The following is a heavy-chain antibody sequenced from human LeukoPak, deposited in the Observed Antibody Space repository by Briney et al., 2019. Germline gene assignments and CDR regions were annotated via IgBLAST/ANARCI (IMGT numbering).Heavy chain of an antibody. CDR3: ASYPRYMSSPPFDY. Sequence: GASVKVSCKASGYTFTGYYMHWLRQAPGQGLEWMGWINPNTGGTNYAQKFQGRVTMTRDTAISTAYMELGRLTSDDTAVYYCASYPRYMSSPPFDYWGQGTLVTVSS. D-gene: IGHD5-12*01. CDR1: GYTFTGYY. V-gene: IGHV1-2*02. J-gene: IGHJ4*02. CDR2: INPNTGGT.